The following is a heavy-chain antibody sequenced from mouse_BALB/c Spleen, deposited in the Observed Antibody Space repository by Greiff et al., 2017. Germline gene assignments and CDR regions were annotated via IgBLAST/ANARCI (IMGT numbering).Heavy chain of an antibody. CDR3: ATRDYAYAMDY. CDR1: GFTFSSFG. D-gene: IGHD2-4*01. J-gene: IGHJ4*01. Sequence: EVKLVESGGGLVQPGGSRKLSCAASGFTFSSFGMHWVRQAPEKGLEWVAYISSGSSTNYYADNLKGRFTISRDNPKNTLFLQMTSLRSEDTAMYYCATRDYAYAMDYWGQGTSVTVSS. V-gene: IGHV5-17*02. CDR2: ISSGSSTN.